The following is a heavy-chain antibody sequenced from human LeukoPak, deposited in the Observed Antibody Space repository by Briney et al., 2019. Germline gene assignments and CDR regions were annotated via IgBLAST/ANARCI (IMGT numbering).Heavy chain of an antibody. CDR1: GGSFSGYY. J-gene: IGHJ4*02. D-gene: IGHD4-17*01. V-gene: IGHV4-34*01. CDR2: INHSGST. Sequence: SVTLSLTCAVYGGSFSGYYWSWIRQPPGKGLEWIGEINHSGSTNYNPSLKSRVTISVDTSKNQFSLKLSSVTAADTAVYYCARSGGDYGFDYWGQGTLVTVSS. CDR3: ARSGGDYGFDY.